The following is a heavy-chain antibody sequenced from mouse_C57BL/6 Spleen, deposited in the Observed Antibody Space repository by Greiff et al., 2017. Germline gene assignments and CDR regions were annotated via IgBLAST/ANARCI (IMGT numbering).Heavy chain of an antibody. Sequence: EVILGESGGELGKPGRALKPFCAASGITFRSHGMFWVRQTPDKRVEWVATISSGGSYTYYPGSVKGRFTISRDNAKNTLYLQMSSLKSEDTAMYYCARRSYDYVFDYWGQGTTLTVSS. CDR1: GITFRSHG. J-gene: IGHJ2*01. CDR3: ARRSYDYVFDY. CDR2: ISSGGSYT. D-gene: IGHD2-4*01. V-gene: IGHV5-6*02.